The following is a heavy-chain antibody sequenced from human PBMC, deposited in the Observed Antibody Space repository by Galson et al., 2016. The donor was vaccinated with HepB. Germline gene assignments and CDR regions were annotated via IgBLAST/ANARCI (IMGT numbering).Heavy chain of an antibody. CDR1: SDSISSSNYY. Sequence: SETLSLTCSVSSDSISSSNYYWGWIRQTPGKGLEWIGTIYYSGTTYYKSSLKSRVTISADTSKNQFSLKLNSVTAADTAVYYCARHAFDYYESSAGGWYFDLWGRGTLVTVSS. V-gene: IGHV4-39*01. J-gene: IGHJ2*01. CDR3: ARHAFDYYESSAGGWYFDL. CDR2: IYYSGTT. D-gene: IGHD3-22*01.